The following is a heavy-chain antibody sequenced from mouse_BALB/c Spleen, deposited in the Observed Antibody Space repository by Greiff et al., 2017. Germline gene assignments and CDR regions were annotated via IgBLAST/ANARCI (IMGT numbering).Heavy chain of an antibody. J-gene: IGHJ3*01. V-gene: IGHV3-2*02. CDR1: GYSITSDYA. CDR3: AREGGSFAY. CDR2: ISYSGST. Sequence: EVQLVESGPGLVKPSQSLSLTCTVTGYSITSDYAWNWIRQFPGNKLEWMGYISYSGSTSYNPSLKSRISITRDTSKNQFFLQLNSVTTEDTATYYCAREGGSFAYWGQGTLVTVSA.